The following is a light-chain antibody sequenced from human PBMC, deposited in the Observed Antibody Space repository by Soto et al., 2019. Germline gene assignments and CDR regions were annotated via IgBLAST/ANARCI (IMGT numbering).Light chain of an antibody. Sequence: DIQMTQSPSSLSASVEDSVTITCRATQDISTFLNWYQQRPGKAPNVVIYRASTLQGDVPSRFSGSGSGTDFTLTISGLQPEDFAIYYCQQSYSTPFTFGQGTQVEV. CDR2: RAS. V-gene: IGKV1-39*01. J-gene: IGKJ2*01. CDR3: QQSYSTPFT. CDR1: QDISTF.